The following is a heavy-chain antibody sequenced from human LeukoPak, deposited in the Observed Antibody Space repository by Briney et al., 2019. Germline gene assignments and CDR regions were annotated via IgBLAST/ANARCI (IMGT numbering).Heavy chain of an antibody. V-gene: IGHV3-30-3*01. Sequence: PGGSLRLSCAASGFTFSSCAMHWVRQAPGKGLEWVAVTSYDGSYKYYADSVKGRFTISRDNSKDALYLQMNSLRAEDTSVYYCAKVGGGDRNYYFDYWGQGTLVTVSS. CDR3: AKVGGGDRNYYFDY. CDR2: TSYDGSYK. D-gene: IGHD2-21*01. J-gene: IGHJ4*02. CDR1: GFTFSSCA.